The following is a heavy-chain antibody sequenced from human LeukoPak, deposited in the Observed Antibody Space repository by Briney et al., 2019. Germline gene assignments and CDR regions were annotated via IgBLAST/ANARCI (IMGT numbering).Heavy chain of an antibody. D-gene: IGHD5-12*01. CDR2: MHNSGSS. Sequence: PSETLSLSCTVSGASTSHFYWNWIRQPPGKGLEWIGYMHNSGSSKHNPSLKSRLTISIDTSKNQFSLQLASVTAADTAISYCARSAEWLRNAFDIWGQGTMVSASS. CDR3: ARSAEWLRNAFDI. V-gene: IGHV4-59*01. CDR1: GASTSHFY. J-gene: IGHJ3*02.